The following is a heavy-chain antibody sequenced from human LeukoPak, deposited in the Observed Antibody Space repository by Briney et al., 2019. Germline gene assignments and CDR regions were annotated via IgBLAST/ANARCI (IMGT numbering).Heavy chain of an antibody. CDR3: ARGSYYYDSTGYYFDY. V-gene: IGHV4-30-4*01. Sequence: MPSETLSLTCTVSGDSIKSGDNSWSWARQSPGKGLEWIGYIYYRGSTSYNPSLKSRITLSVDTSKNQFSLTLSSVTAADTAVYYCARGSYYYDSTGYYFDYWGQGTLVSVSS. CDR1: GDSIKSGDNS. J-gene: IGHJ4*02. CDR2: IYYRGST. D-gene: IGHD3-22*01.